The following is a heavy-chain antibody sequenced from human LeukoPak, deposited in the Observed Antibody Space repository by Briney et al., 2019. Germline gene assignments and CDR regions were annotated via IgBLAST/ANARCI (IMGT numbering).Heavy chain of an antibody. Sequence: GGSLRLSCAASGFTFSNYAKSWVRQAPGKGLEWVSAISGSGTNTYYAESVKARFPTSRDNYRDTVYLQMNSLRAGDTAVYYCAKGAATNDILTGYFPLFDYWGQGTLVAVSS. CDR2: ISGSGTNT. CDR3: AKGAATNDILTGYFPLFDY. D-gene: IGHD3-9*01. CDR1: GFTFSNYA. V-gene: IGHV3-23*01. J-gene: IGHJ4*02.